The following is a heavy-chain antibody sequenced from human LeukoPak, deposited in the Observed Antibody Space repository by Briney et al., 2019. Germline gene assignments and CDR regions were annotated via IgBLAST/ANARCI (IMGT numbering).Heavy chain of an antibody. CDR1: GYTFTGYY. J-gene: IGHJ6*03. Sequence: ASVKVSCKASGYTFTGYYMHWVRQAPGQGLEWMGWINPNSGGTNYAQKFQGRVTMTRNTSISTAYMELSSLRSEDTAVYYCARAPTRYYDFWSGYYKRRNYYYMDVWGKGTTVTVSS. CDR3: ARAPTRYYDFWSGYYKRRNYYYMDV. CDR2: INPNSGGT. V-gene: IGHV1-2*02. D-gene: IGHD3-3*01.